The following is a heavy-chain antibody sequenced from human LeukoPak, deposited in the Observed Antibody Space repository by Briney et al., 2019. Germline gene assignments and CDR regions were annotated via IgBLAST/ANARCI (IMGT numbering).Heavy chain of an antibody. CDR2: LYNAGST. CDR1: GFIVSNNY. V-gene: IGHV3-53*01. Sequence: GGSLRLSCVASGFIVSNNYMSWVRQAPGKGLEWVSVLYNAGSTYYADSVKGRFTISRDNSKNTLYLQMNSLRAEDTAVYYCVSFYETYWGRGTLVTVSS. J-gene: IGHJ4*02. D-gene: IGHD2/OR15-2a*01. CDR3: VSFYETY.